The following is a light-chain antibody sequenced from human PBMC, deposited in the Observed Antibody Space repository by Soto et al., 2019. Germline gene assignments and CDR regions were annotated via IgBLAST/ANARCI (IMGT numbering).Light chain of an antibody. CDR3: QQYSTWPPIT. Sequence: EIAMTQSPATLSVSPGERATLSCRASQSVSSNLAWYQQKPGQAPRLLIYGASTRATGIPARFSGSGSGTEFTLTISSLQSEDFAVYYCQQYSTWPPITFGPGTRLEIK. V-gene: IGKV3-15*01. J-gene: IGKJ5*01. CDR1: QSVSSN. CDR2: GAS.